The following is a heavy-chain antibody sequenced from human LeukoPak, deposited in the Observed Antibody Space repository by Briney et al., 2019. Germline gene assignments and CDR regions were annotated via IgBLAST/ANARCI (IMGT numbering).Heavy chain of an antibody. CDR1: GYSFTSYW. V-gene: IGHV5-51*01. CDR3: ARHPYYYGSGSYLGYSVDY. Sequence: GESLKISCKGSGYSFTSYWIGWVRQMPGKGLEWMGIIYPGDSDTRYSPSFQGQVTISADKSISTAYLQWSSLKASDTAMYYCARHPYYYGSGSYLGYSVDYWGQGTLVTVSS. D-gene: IGHD3-10*01. J-gene: IGHJ4*02. CDR2: IYPGDSDT.